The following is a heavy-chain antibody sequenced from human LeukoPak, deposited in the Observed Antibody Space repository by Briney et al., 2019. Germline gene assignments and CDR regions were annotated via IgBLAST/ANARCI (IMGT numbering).Heavy chain of an antibody. J-gene: IGHJ3*01. CDR3: ARDRAVGASDSYDL. CDR2: ISTSDRRV. D-gene: IGHD4-23*01. V-gene: IGHV3-11*04. CDR1: GSTFSDRY. Sequence: PGGSLRLSCIGSGSTFSDRYMAWIRQRPGKGLEWLSYISTSDRRVYLADSVKGRFTVSRDDARKSLFLQMNSLRPDDTAVYYCARDRAVGASDSYDLWGPGTMVIVSS.